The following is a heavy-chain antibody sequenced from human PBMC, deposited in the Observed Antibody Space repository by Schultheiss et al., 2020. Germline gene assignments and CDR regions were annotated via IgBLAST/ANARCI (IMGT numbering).Heavy chain of an antibody. CDR2: IYTSGST. CDR3: ARTTGPMDV. V-gene: IGHV4-59*10. Sequence: SETLSLTCAVYGGSFSGYYWSWIRQPPGKGLEWIGRIYTSGSTYYNPSLKSRVTISVDTSKNQFSLKLSSVTAADTAVYYCARTTGPMDVWGQGTTVTVSS. CDR1: GGSFSGYY. J-gene: IGHJ6*02. D-gene: IGHD1-1*01.